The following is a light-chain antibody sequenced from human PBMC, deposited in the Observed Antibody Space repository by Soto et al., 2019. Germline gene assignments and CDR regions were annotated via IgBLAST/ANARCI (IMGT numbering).Light chain of an antibody. CDR2: ATS. J-gene: IGKJ3*01. CDR3: QQPPYT. CDR1: QTPRTF. Sequence: DIQMTQSPSSLSASVGDRVTITCRASQTPRTFLNWYQQKPGKAPKLLIYATSTLQSGVPSRFSGRDSGADFTLTINNLQPEDFATYYCQQPPYTFGPGTKVDMK. V-gene: IGKV1-39*01.